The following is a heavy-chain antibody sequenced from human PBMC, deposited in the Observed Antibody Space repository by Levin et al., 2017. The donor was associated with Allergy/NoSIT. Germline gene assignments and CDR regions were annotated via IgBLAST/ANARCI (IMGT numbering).Heavy chain of an antibody. V-gene: IGHV5-51*01. CDR3: ARHGSYDFWSGYYPEPYYYYYYYMDV. J-gene: IGHJ6*03. CDR2: IYPGDSDT. D-gene: IGHD3-3*01. CDR1: GSSFTSYW. Sequence: GGSLRLSCKGSGSSFTSYWIGWVRQMPGKGLEWMGIIYPGDSDTRYSPSFQGQVTISADKSISTAYLQWSSLKASDTAMYYCARHGSYDFWSGYYPEPYYYYYYYMDVWGKGTTVTVSS.